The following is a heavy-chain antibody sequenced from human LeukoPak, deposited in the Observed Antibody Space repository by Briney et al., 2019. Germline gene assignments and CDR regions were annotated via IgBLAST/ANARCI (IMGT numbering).Heavy chain of an antibody. CDR3: ARELLWFGELLNWFDP. D-gene: IGHD3-10*01. J-gene: IGHJ5*02. CDR2: IYTSGST. Sequence: SETLSLTCTVSGGSISSSSYYWGWIRQPPGKGLEWIGRIYTSGSTNYNPSLKSRVTISVDTSKNQFSLKLSSVTAADTAVYYCARELLWFGELLNWFDPWGQGTLVTVSS. CDR1: GGSISSSSYY. V-gene: IGHV4-39*07.